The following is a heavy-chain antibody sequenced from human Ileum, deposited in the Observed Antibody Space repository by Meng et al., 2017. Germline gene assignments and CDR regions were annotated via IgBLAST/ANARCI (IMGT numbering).Heavy chain of an antibody. D-gene: IGHD3-10*01. CDR2: VDYSGST. Sequence: QVLLQESGPGLVKSSETLSLICNVSGDSINSYYWSWIRQPPGKGLEWIGYVDYSGSTNYSPSLKSRVTISEDTSKNQFSLKLSSVTAADTAVYYCARHDVVPVIRHGFDPWGQGTLVTVSS. CDR1: GDSINSYY. CDR3: ARHDVVPVIRHGFDP. V-gene: IGHV4-59*08. J-gene: IGHJ5*02.